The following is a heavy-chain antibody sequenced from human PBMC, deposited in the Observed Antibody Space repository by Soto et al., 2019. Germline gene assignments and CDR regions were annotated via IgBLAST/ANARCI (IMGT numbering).Heavy chain of an antibody. Sequence: SETLSLTCTVSGGSISSGNDYWSWIRQSPGRGLEWIGYIYSTGSSYYNPSLRSRVSMSVDTSKNQFSLNLSSVTAADTAVYFCGRDRIQLWLLGLDRLGPLGPGTVVEVS. CDR3: GRDRIQLWLLGLDRLGP. V-gene: IGHV4-30-4*01. CDR1: GGSISSGNDY. J-gene: IGHJ5*02. D-gene: IGHD5-18*01. CDR2: IYSTGSS.